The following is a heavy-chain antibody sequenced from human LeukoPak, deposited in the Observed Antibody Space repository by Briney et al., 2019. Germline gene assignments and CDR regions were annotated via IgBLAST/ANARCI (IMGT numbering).Heavy chain of an antibody. Sequence: PSETLSLTCTLSGGSISGYYWSSIRQPAGKGLEWIGRIYSTGSTNYNPSLKSRVTMSVDTSKNQFSLKLTSVTAADTAVYYCAREHPVAIAADYWGQGTLVTVSS. V-gene: IGHV4-4*07. J-gene: IGHJ4*02. CDR2: IYSTGST. D-gene: IGHD6-25*01. CDR3: AREHPVAIAADY. CDR1: GGSISGYY.